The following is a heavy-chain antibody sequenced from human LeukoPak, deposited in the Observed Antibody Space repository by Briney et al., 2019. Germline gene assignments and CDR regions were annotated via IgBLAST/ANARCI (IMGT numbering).Heavy chain of an antibody. Sequence: ASVKVSCKASGYIFTSYYIHWVRQAPGQGLEWMGIINPGDGSTGYAQKFQGRVTMTRDTSTSTVYMELSSLGSEDTAVYYCARDRRPDFWSGYLDYWGQGTLVTVSS. CDR1: GYIFTSYY. CDR3: ARDRRPDFWSGYLDY. CDR2: INPGDGST. V-gene: IGHV1-46*01. J-gene: IGHJ4*02. D-gene: IGHD3-3*01.